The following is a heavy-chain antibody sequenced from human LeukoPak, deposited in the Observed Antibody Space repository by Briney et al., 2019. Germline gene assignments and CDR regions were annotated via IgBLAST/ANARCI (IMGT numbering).Heavy chain of an antibody. Sequence: GGSLRLSCAASGFTVSNNYMSWVRQAPGKGLEWVSVIYSGGTTYYADSVRGRFTISRDNAKNSLYLQMNSLRAEDTAVYYCAIPSHSRWGAFDIWGQGTMVTVSS. J-gene: IGHJ3*02. D-gene: IGHD5-12*01. V-gene: IGHV3-66*01. CDR3: AIPSHSRWGAFDI. CDR1: GFTVSNNY. CDR2: IYSGGTT.